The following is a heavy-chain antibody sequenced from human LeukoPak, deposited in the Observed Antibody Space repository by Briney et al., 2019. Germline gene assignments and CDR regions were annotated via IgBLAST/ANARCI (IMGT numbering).Heavy chain of an antibody. CDR1: GFSLRTIGMR. V-gene: IGHV2-70*04. Sequence: SGPALVKPTRTLTLTCTFSGFSLRTIGMRVSWIRQRPGKALEWLARIDWDDDKLYSTSLRTRLTISRGTSKSQVVLTMTIMDPVDTATYFCARGYSGYLFDFWGQGALVTVSS. CDR3: ARGYSGYLFDF. CDR2: IDWDDDK. J-gene: IGHJ4*02. D-gene: IGHD5-12*01.